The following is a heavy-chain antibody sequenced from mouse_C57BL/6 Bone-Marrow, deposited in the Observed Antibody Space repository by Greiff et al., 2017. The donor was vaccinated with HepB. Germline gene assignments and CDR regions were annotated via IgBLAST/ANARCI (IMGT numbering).Heavy chain of an antibody. J-gene: IGHJ1*03. CDR2: IHPNSGST. V-gene: IGHV1-64*01. CDR1: GYTFTSYW. CDR3: ARRGLRRPGGYFDV. Sequence: QVQLQQPGAELVKPGASVKLSCKASGYTFTSYWMHWVKQRPGQGLEWIGMIHPNSGSTNYNEKFKSKATLTVDKSSSTAYMQLSSLTSEDSAVYYCARRGLRRPGGYFDVWGTGTTGTVSS. D-gene: IGHD2-4*01.